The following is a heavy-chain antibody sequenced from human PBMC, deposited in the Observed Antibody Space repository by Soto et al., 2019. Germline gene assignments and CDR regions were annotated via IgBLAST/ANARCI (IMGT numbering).Heavy chain of an antibody. J-gene: IGHJ6*03. Sequence: SETLSLTCTVSGGSISSYYWSWIRQPPGKGLEWIGYIYYSGSTNYNPSLKSRVTISVDTSKNQFSLKLSSVTAADTAVYYCARDHSITGYYYYMDVWGKGTTVTVS. D-gene: IGHD3-10*01. CDR2: IYYSGST. CDR3: ARDHSITGYYYYMDV. CDR1: GGSISSYY. V-gene: IGHV4-59*01.